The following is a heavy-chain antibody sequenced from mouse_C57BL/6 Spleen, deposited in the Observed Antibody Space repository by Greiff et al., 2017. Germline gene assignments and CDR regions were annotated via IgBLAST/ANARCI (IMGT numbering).Heavy chain of an antibody. CDR1: GFTFSSYA. CDR3: TRDQEGGGSRAWFAY. D-gene: IGHD1-1*02. Sequence: EVKLVESGEGLVKPGGSLKLSCAASGFTFSSYAMSWVRQTPEKRLEWVAYISSGGDYIYYADTVKGRFTISRDNARNTLYLQMSSLKSEDTAMYYCTRDQEGGGSRAWFAYWGQGTLVTVSA. CDR2: ISSGGDYI. J-gene: IGHJ3*01. V-gene: IGHV5-9-1*02.